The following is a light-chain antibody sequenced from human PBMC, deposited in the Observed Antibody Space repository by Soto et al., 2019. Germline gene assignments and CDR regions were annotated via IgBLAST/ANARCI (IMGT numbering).Light chain of an antibody. Sequence: EIVLTQSPGTLSLSPGERATLSCRASQSVITSFLAWFQQKPGQAPRLIIYGASSRATGIPDRFSGSGSGTDFALTISRLEPEDSAVYYCQQYGMSPPLTFGQGTKLEI. CDR2: GAS. CDR1: QSVITSF. V-gene: IGKV3-20*01. J-gene: IGKJ2*01. CDR3: QQYGMSPPLT.